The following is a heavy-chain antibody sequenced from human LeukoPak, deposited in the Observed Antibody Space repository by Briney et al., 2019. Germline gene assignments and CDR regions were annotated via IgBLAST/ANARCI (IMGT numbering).Heavy chain of an antibody. D-gene: IGHD5-18*01. CDR3: ARDQRHSYGKYFDP. Sequence: SGTLSLTCSLSGDALSTYYWNWVRQTPGKGLEWIGHVTYETTAYNPSLKSRVTISLDTSKNEFSLQLRSVTAADTAVYFCARDQRHSYGKYFDPWSQG. V-gene: IGHV4-4*08. CDR1: GDALSTYY. CDR2: VTYETT. J-gene: IGHJ4*02.